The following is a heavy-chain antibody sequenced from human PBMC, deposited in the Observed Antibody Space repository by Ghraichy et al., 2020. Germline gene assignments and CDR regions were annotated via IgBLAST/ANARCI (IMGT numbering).Heavy chain of an antibody. J-gene: IGHJ5*02. D-gene: IGHD6-19*01. CDR2: INPSGGST. Sequence: ASVKVSCKASGYTFTSYYMHWVRQAPGQGLEWMGIINPSGGSTSYAQKFQGRVTMTRDTSTSTVYMELSSLRSEDTAVYYCARGPIAVADTRWFDPWGQGTLVTVSS. CDR1: GYTFTSYY. CDR3: ARGPIAVADTRWFDP. V-gene: IGHV1-46*01.